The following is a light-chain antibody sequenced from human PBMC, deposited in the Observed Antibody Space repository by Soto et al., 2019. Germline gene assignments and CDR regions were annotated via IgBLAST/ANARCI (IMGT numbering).Light chain of an antibody. J-gene: IGKJ4*01. CDR1: QDIGDW. Sequence: DIQMTQSQSSVSASVGDRVSITCRASQDIGDWLALYQQKPGKAPKLLVYAASSLQSGVPSRFSGSGSGTDFTLTISSLQPEDFATYYCEQGYSFPVTFGGATKVDIK. V-gene: IGKV1-12*01. CDR2: AAS. CDR3: EQGYSFPVT.